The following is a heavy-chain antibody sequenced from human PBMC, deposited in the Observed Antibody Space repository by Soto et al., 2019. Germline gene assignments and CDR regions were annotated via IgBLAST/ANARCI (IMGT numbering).Heavy chain of an antibody. CDR1: GGSFSSYT. V-gene: IGHV1-69*02. CDR3: ARRRYCGADCYKNYYFGMDV. J-gene: IGHJ6*02. Sequence: QAQLVQSGAEVKKPGSSVRLSCSTSGGSFSSYTLNWVRQAPGQGLEWLGRILPVLTITDYAHKFRGRLTITAGKSSNTPYMELTSLRSDDTAVYYCARRRYCGADCYKNYYFGMDVWGQGTTVTVSS. D-gene: IGHD2-21*02. CDR2: ILPVLTIT.